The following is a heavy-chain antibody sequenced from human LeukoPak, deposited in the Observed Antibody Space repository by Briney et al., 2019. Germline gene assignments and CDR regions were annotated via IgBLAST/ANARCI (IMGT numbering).Heavy chain of an antibody. CDR1: GGSLTNYY. CDR3: ARLNFRGGEALHFDS. V-gene: IGHV4-4*09. CDR2: IHSDGTT. D-gene: IGHD3-16*01. Sequence: SGPLSLTCSVSGGSLTNYYWGWIRQPPGKGLEFIGYIHSDGTTNYDSSLQSRVAISLDTSKIQFSLRLYSVTAADTALYFCARLNFRGGEALHFDSWGQGTLVTVSS. J-gene: IGHJ4*02.